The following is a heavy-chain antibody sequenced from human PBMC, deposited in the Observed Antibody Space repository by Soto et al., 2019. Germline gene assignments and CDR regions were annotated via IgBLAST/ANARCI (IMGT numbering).Heavy chain of an antibody. CDR1: GASISSNSFH. D-gene: IGHD1-26*01. V-gene: IGHV4-39*01. CDR2: VYYDGST. J-gene: IGHJ4*02. CDR3: ARRVGATPPRD. Sequence: QLQLQESGPGLVKPSETLSLTCTVSGASISSNSFHWGWIRQPPGKGMEWIATVYYDGSTYYSPALKSRVTITANTSKNQFSRNLTSVTAADTAMYHCARRVGATPPRDWGQGTLVIVSS.